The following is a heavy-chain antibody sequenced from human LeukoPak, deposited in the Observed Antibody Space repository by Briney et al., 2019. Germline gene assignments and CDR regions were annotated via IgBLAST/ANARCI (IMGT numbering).Heavy chain of an antibody. J-gene: IGHJ3*02. CDR1: GFTFSSYA. CDR2: ISYDGSNK. V-gene: IGHV3-30*04. CDR3: ARDRDAFDI. Sequence: GGSLRLSCAASGFTFSSYAMHWVRQAPGKGLEWVAVISYDGSNKYYADSVKGRFTISRDNSKNTMYPQMNSLRAADTAVYYCARDRDAFDIWGQGTMVTVSS.